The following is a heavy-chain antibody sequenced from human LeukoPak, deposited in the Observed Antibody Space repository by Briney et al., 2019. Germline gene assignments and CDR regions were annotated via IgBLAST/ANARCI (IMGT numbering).Heavy chain of an antibody. CDR2: INPNSGGT. V-gene: IGHV1-2*02. CDR1: GYTFSAYY. Sequence: ASVKVSCKASGYTFSAYYIHWVRQAPGQGLEWMGWINPNSGGTNYAQKFQGRVTMTRDTSISTAYMELSRLRSDDTAVYYCARVQGSSSWYVDYWGQGTLVTVSS. D-gene: IGHD6-13*01. CDR3: ARVQGSSSWYVDY. J-gene: IGHJ4*02.